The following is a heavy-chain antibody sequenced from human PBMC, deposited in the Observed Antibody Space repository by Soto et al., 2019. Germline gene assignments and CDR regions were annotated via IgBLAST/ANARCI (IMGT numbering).Heavy chain of an antibody. Sequence: SETLSLTCTVAGGSIDSSTYYWGWIRQPPGKGLEWIGSIFYNGNTFYNPSLKSRITISVDTSKNQFSLKLSSVTAADTAVYYCARHSTGYYYSWFDPWGQGTLVTVSS. V-gene: IGHV4-39*01. J-gene: IGHJ5*02. CDR1: GGSIDSSTYY. CDR3: ARHSTGYYYSWFDP. CDR2: IFYNGNT. D-gene: IGHD3-22*01.